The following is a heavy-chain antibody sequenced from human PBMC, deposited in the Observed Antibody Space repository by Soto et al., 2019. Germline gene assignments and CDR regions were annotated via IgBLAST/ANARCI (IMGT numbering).Heavy chain of an antibody. CDR2: INSDGSNT. J-gene: IGHJ4*02. CDR3: ARGCSSGSCWGVY. D-gene: IGHD2-15*01. Sequence: EVQLVESGGGLVQSGGSLRLSCAASGFTFSSYWMHWVRQAPGKGLVWVSRINSDGSNTNYADSVKGRFTISRDNAKNTLYLQMNSLRAEDTAVYYCARGCSSGSCWGVYWGQGTLVSVSS. CDR1: GFTFSSYW. V-gene: IGHV3-74*01.